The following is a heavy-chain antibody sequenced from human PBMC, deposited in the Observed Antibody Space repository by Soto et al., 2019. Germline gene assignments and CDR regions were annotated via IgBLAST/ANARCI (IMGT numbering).Heavy chain of an antibody. CDR2: NHYSGGT. CDR1: GVSISNYY. V-gene: IGHV4-59*01. Sequence: SETLSLTCAVSGVSISNYYWSWMRQSPGRGLEWIGYNHYSGGTNYNPSLKSRDTISVDTSKNQFLLKLTSVTAADTAVYYCARAPGYYYIDVWGKGTTVTVSS. J-gene: IGHJ6*03. CDR3: ARAPGYYYIDV.